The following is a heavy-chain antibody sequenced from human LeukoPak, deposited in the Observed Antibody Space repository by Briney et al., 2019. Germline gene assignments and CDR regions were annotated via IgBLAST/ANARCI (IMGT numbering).Heavy chain of an antibody. Sequence: KSSQTLSLTCTVSGGSISSGGYYWSWIRQHPGKGLEWIGYIYYSGSTYYNPSLKSRVTISVDTSKNQFSLKLSSVTAADTAVYYCASWPVDTAMVANYWGQGTLVTVSS. D-gene: IGHD5-18*01. CDR3: ASWPVDTAMVANY. V-gene: IGHV4-31*03. J-gene: IGHJ4*02. CDR2: IYYSGST. CDR1: GGSISSGGYY.